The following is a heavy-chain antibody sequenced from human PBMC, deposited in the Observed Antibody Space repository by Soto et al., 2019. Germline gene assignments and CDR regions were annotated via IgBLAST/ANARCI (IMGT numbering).Heavy chain of an antibody. J-gene: IGHJ4*02. CDR1: GFSLTTTHMG. Sequence: QITLKESGPPLVRPAQTLTLTCAFSGFSLTTTHMGVAWIRQPPGKALEWLALIYWDDDKRHSPSLKNRLAISKDTSRNRVVLTITNMNPEDTGTYFCAHAGDYDLLSFDHWGPGTLVTVSS. V-gene: IGHV2-5*02. CDR3: AHAGDYDLLSFDH. D-gene: IGHD4-17*01. CDR2: IYWDDDK.